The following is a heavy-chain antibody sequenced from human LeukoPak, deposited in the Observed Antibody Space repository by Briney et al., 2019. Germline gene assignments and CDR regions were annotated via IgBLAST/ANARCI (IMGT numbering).Heavy chain of an antibody. V-gene: IGHV3-53*01. CDR2: IHGDGST. CDR3: ARGESSDCTCIDY. J-gene: IGHJ4*02. D-gene: IGHD2-21*02. Sequence: GGSLRLSCAASGFTVSSRYMSWVRQAPGKGLEWVSVIHGDGSTYYADSVKGRFTIYRDNSKNTLYLQMTSLRAEDTAVYYCARGESSDCTCIDYWGQGTLVSVSS. CDR1: GFTVSSRY.